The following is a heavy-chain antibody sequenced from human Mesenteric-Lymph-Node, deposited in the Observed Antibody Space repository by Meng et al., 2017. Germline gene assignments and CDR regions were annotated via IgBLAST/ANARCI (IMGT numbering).Heavy chain of an antibody. CDR3: ARSGYSSGWNDN. V-gene: IGHV4-34*01. J-gene: IGHJ4*02. CDR1: GVSISSHY. CDR2: INHSGST. D-gene: IGHD6-19*01. Sequence: SETLSLTCTVSGVSISSHYWSWIRQPPGKGLEWIGEINHSGSTNYNPSLKSRVTISVDTSKNQFSLKLSSVTAADTAVYYCARSGYSSGWNDNWGQGTLVTVSS.